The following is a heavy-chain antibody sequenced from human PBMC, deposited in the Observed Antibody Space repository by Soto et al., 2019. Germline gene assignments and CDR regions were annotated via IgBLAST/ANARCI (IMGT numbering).Heavy chain of an antibody. CDR1: GYTFTSYA. D-gene: IGHD3-22*01. Sequence: GXSVKVSCKASGYTFTSYAMHWVRQAPGQRLEWMGWINAGNGNTKYSQKFQGRVTITRDTSASTAYMELSSLRSEDTAVYYCARGGAYYYDSSGYDDAFDIWGQGTMVTVSS. J-gene: IGHJ3*02. CDR3: ARGGAYYYDSSGYDDAFDI. V-gene: IGHV1-3*01. CDR2: INAGNGNT.